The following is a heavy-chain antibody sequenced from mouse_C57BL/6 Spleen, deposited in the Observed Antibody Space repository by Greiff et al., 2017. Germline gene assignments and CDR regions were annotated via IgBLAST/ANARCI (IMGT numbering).Heavy chain of an antibody. CDR3: TTEAVVAPFDY. D-gene: IGHD1-1*01. CDR1: GFNIKDYY. V-gene: IGHV14-1*01. J-gene: IGHJ2*01. CDR2: IDPEDGDT. Sequence: VQLQQSGAELVRPGASVKLSCTASGFNIKDYYMHWVKQRPEQGLEWIGRIDPEDGDTEYAPKFQGKATMTADTSSNTAYLQLSSLTSEDTAVSYCTTEAVVAPFDYWGQGTTLTVSS.